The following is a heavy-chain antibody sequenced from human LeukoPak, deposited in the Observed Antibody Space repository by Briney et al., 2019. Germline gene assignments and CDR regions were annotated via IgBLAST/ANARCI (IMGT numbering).Heavy chain of an antibody. CDR1: GFTFSSQW. Sequence: PGGSLRLSCEASGFTFSSQWMSWVRQAPGKGLEWVANVNQGGTGKYYVDSVKGRFTISRDNAENSLYLQMNSLRAGDTAVYYCAREHYFYHMDGWGEGTTVTVSS. CDR2: VNQGGTGK. CDR3: AREHYFYHMDG. J-gene: IGHJ6*03. V-gene: IGHV3-7*01.